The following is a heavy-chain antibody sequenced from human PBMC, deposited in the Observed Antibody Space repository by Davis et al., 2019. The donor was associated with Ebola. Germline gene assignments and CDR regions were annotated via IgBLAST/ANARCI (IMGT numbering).Heavy chain of an antibody. Sequence: GESLKISCAASGFTFSSYAMSWVRQAPGKGLEWVSAISGSGGSTYYADSVKGRFTISRDNSKNTLYLQMNSLRAEDTAVYYCAKDYCSSTSCNGALDYWGQGTLVTVSS. J-gene: IGHJ4*02. V-gene: IGHV3-23*01. CDR1: GFTFSSYA. CDR2: ISGSGGST. D-gene: IGHD2-2*01. CDR3: AKDYCSSTSCNGALDY.